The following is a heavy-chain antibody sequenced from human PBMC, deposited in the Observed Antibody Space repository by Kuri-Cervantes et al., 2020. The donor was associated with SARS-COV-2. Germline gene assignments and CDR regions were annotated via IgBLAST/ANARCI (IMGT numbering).Heavy chain of an antibody. CDR1: GYTLTELS. CDR3: ATTDTAMVPEFDY. Sequence: ASVKVSCKVSGYTLTELSMHWVRQAPGKGPEWMGGFDPEDGETIYAQKFQGRVTMTEDTSTDTAYMELSSLRSEDTAVYYCATTDTAMVPEFDYWGQGTLVTVSS. V-gene: IGHV1-24*01. CDR2: FDPEDGET. D-gene: IGHD5-18*01. J-gene: IGHJ4*02.